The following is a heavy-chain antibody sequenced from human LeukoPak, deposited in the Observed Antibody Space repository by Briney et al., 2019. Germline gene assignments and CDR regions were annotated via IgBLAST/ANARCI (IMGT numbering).Heavy chain of an antibody. J-gene: IGHJ6*03. V-gene: IGHV1-46*01. CDR2: INPTDGAT. CDR1: GYTFTKYY. Sequence: ASVKVSCKASGYTFTKYYIHWVRQAPGQGLEWMGMINPTDGATTYAQRFQGRVTMTRDMSTPTVYMDLRSLRSEDTAVFFCAREQGGGLSGNLGGLFASYYTYYYMDVWGRGTTVTV. CDR3: AREQGGGLSGNLGGLFASYYTYYYMDV. D-gene: IGHD1-26*01.